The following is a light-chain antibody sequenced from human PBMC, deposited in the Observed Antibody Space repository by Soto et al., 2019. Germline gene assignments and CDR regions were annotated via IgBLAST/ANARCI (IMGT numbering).Light chain of an antibody. J-gene: IGKJ1*01. CDR3: QHYNSYA. Sequence: DIQMTQSPSALSASVGDRVTITRRASHSFSNWLAWYQQKPGKAPKLLIYDASILERGVPSRFSGSGSGTQFTLTISSLQPDDFATYFCQHYNSYAFGQGTKVDIK. V-gene: IGKV1-5*01. CDR2: DAS. CDR1: HSFSNW.